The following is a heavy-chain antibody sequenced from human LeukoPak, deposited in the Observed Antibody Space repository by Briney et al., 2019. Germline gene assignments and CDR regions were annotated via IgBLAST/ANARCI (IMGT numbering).Heavy chain of an antibody. CDR1: GATFSSYA. V-gene: IGHV1-69*13. D-gene: IGHD6-13*01. CDR2: IIPIFGTA. Sequence: SVKLSCKASGATFSSYAISWVRQAPGHGLEWMGGIIPIFGTANYAQKFQGRVTITADESTSTAYMELSSLRSEDTAVYYCAKDLSQVITWEQAGVSSSRSKGLFDYWGQGTLVTVSS. CDR3: AKDLSQVITWEQAGVSSSRSKGLFDY. J-gene: IGHJ4*02.